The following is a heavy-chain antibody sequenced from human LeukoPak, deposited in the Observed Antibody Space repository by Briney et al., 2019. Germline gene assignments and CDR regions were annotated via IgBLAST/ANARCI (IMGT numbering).Heavy chain of an antibody. Sequence: VQVSCKAPGGTFSSYAISWVRQAPGQGLEWMGRIIPILGIANYAQKFQGRVTITADKSTSTAYMELSSLRSEDTAVYYCAREGIVATKSLDYWGQGTLVTVSS. V-gene: IGHV1-69*04. CDR1: GGTFSSYA. CDR3: AREGIVATKSLDY. D-gene: IGHD5-12*01. CDR2: IIPILGIA. J-gene: IGHJ4*02.